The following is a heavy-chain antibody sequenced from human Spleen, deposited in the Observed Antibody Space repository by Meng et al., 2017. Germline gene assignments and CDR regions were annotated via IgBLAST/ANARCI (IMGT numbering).Heavy chain of an antibody. CDR3: AKVQWGSSLGDFDY. CDR1: GFTFSSYA. CDR2: ISGSGGST. J-gene: IGHJ4*02. V-gene: IGHV3-23*01. Sequence: GGSLRLSCAASGFTFSSYAMSWVRQASGKGLEWVSAISGSGGSTYYADSVKGRFTISRDNSKNTLYLQMNSLRAEDTAVYYCAKVQWGSSLGDFDYWGQGTLVTVSS. D-gene: IGHD3-16*01.